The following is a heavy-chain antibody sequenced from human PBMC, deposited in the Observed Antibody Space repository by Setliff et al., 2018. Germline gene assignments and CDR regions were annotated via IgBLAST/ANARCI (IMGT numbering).Heavy chain of an antibody. CDR3: ARAHSSTLSVHDY. CDR1: GFTFSNYA. CDR2: ISGSGAI. D-gene: IGHD2-2*01. V-gene: IGHV3-23*01. Sequence: GGSLRLSCAASGFTFSNYATSWVRQAPGKGLEWVSAISGSGAISYADSVKGRFTVSRDNSKNTLYLQMNSLRGEDTAVYYCARAHSSTLSVHDYWGQGTLVTVSS. J-gene: IGHJ4*02.